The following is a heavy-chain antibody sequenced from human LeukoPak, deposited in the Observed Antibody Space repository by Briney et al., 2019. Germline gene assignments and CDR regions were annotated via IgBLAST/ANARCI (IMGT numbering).Heavy chain of an antibody. V-gene: IGHV1-2*02. J-gene: IGHJ4*02. CDR1: GYTFTGYY. Sequence: ASVKVSCKASGYTFTGYYMHWVRQAPGQGLEWMGWINPNSGGTNYAQKFQGRVTMTRDTSISTAYMELSRLRSDDTAVYYCAREFIRSGSSTTRSLGYWGQGTLVTVSS. CDR3: AREFIRSGSSTTRSLGY. CDR2: INPNSGGT. D-gene: IGHD2-2*01.